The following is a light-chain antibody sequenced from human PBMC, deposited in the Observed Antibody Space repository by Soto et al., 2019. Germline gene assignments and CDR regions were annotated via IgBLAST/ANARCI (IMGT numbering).Light chain of an antibody. CDR1: QTITT. Sequence: EIVLTQSPGTLSLSPGERATLSCRASQTITTLSWYQRKPGQAPRLLICRVSSRATGVPDRFSGSGSGTDYALTISRLEPEDFAVYYCQQYGNLPLSVGGGAKVDIK. CDR2: RVS. V-gene: IGKV3-20*01. J-gene: IGKJ4*01. CDR3: QQYGNLPLS.